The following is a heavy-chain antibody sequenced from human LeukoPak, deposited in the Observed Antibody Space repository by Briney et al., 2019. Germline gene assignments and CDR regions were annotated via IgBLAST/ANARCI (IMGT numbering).Heavy chain of an antibody. CDR1: GFRFGDYA. Sequence: GRSLRLSCTASGFRFGDYAMSWVRQAPGKGLEWVGLIRSKAYGGTTDYTASVKDRFIISRDDSKTIVHLQMNSLKTEDTAVYYCTRDKREYSYGSDYFDYWGQGNLVTVSS. D-gene: IGHD5-18*01. CDR3: TRDKREYSYGSDYFDY. CDR2: IRSKAYGGTT. J-gene: IGHJ4*02. V-gene: IGHV3-49*04.